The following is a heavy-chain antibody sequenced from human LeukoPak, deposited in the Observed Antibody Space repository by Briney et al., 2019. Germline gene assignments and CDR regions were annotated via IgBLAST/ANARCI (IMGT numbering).Heavy chain of an antibody. J-gene: IGHJ4*02. Sequence: SETLSLTCAVYGGSFSGYYWSWIRQPPGKGLEWIGEINHSGSTNYNPSLKSRVTISVDTSKNQFSLKLSSVTAADTAVYYCASSMATRNPYFDYWGQGTLVTVSS. CDR1: GGSFSGYY. CDR2: INHSGST. V-gene: IGHV4-34*01. D-gene: IGHD5-24*01. CDR3: ASSMATRNPYFDY.